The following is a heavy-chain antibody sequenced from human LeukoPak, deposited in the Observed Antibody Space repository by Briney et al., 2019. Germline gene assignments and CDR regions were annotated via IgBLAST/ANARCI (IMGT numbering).Heavy chain of an antibody. D-gene: IGHD1-7*01. CDR2: INPSGGST. Sequence: GASVKVSCKASGYTFTSYDINWVRQAPGQGLEWMGIINPSGGSTSYAQKFQGRVTMTRDMSTSTAYMELRSLGSDDTAVYYCARLFVQTRAGLGRRLLELYYYYMDVWGKGTTVTVSS. V-gene: IGHV1-46*01. CDR3: ARLFVQTRAGLGRRLLELYYYYMDV. CDR1: GYTFTSYD. J-gene: IGHJ6*03.